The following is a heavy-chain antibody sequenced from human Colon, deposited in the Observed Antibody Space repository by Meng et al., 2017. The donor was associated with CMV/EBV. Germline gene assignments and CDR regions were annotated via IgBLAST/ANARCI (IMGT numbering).Heavy chain of an antibody. CDR3: TTERVTGYHYGTLAF. D-gene: IGHD5-18*01. Sequence: ASVKVSCKVSAYTLSDYSINWVRQAPGKGFEWMGGLDREDGEPMYAQKFRGRLTMTEDHPTDTAYMELTSLSSEDSAVYYCTTERVTGYHYGTLAFWGQGTQVTVSS. CDR1: AYTLSDYS. J-gene: IGHJ4*02. CDR2: LDREDGEP. V-gene: IGHV1-24*01.